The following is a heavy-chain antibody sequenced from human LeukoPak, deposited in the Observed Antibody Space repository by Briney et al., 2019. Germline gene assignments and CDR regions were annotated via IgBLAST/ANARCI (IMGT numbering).Heavy chain of an antibody. CDR2: ISSDGSKT. CDR3: AKVGHTYALGHFDY. Sequence: GGSLRLSCAASEFTFSNFGMHWVRQAPGKGLEWVAVISSDGSKTGYADSVKGRFTISRDNSKNTLYLKMNSLRAEDTAVYYCAKVGHTYALGHFDYWGQGTLVTVSS. D-gene: IGHD3-10*01. J-gene: IGHJ4*02. V-gene: IGHV3-30*18. CDR1: EFTFSNFG.